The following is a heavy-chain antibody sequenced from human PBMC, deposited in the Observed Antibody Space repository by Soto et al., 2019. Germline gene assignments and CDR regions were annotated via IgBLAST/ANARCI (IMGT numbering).Heavy chain of an antibody. J-gene: IGHJ6*02. CDR1: GGTFSSYA. CDR3: ARDPYYYDSSGYYAYYYYYGMDV. D-gene: IGHD3-22*01. Sequence: GASVKVSCKASGGTFSSYAISWVRQAPGQGLEWMGGIIPIFGTANYAQKFQGGVTITADESTSTAYMELSSLRSEDTAVYYCARDPYYYDSSGYYAYYYYYGMDVWGQGTTVTVSS. V-gene: IGHV1-69*13. CDR2: IIPIFGTA.